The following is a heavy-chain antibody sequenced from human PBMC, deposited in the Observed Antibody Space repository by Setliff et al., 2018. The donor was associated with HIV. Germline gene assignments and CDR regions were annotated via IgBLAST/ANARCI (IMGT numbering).Heavy chain of an antibody. D-gene: IGHD2-21*02. CDR2: IYTSGST. CDR3: ARAVVTAVKFDY. J-gene: IGHJ4*02. V-gene: IGHV4-4*09. CDR1: GGSISSYY. Sequence: PSETLSLTCTVSGGSISSYYWSWIRQPPGEGLEWIGYIYTSGSTNYNPSLKSRVTISVDTSKNQFSLKLSSVTAADTAVYYCARAVVTAVKFDYWGQGTLVTVSS.